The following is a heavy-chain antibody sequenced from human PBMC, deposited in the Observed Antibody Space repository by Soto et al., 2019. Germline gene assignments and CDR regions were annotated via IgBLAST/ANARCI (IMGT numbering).Heavy chain of an antibody. V-gene: IGHV5-51*01. Sequence: PGAALKSSCKGSGYSFTNSWIGWVLQIPGKGLEWMGIIYPGDSDTRYSPSSHGQVTISADKSISTAYLQWSSLKASDTAMYYGPKGMYYSYCNMYGWGQGNTVNV. CDR2: IYPGDSDT. D-gene: IGHD3-10*01. J-gene: IGHJ6*01. CDR1: GYSFTNSW. CDR3: PKGMYYSYCNMYG.